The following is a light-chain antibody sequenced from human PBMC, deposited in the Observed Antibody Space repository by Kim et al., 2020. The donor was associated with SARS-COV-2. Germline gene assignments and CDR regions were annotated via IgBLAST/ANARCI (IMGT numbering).Light chain of an antibody. Sequence: GPRVTISCSGSRSNIGSNFVNWYQQLPGTAPKLLIYSNDYRPSGVPDRFSGSKSGTSASLDISGLQSEDEADYYCAAWDDSLNGSVFGGGTQLTVL. V-gene: IGLV1-44*01. J-gene: IGLJ7*01. CDR2: SND. CDR3: AAWDDSLNGSV. CDR1: RSNIGSNF.